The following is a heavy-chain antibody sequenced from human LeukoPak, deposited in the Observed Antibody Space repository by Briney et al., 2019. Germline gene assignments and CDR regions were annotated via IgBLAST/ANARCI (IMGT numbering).Heavy chain of an antibody. CDR2: IKQEGTEK. CDR1: GFTFRSSW. V-gene: IGHV3-7*01. CDR3: ARDGGGPLD. D-gene: IGHD3-10*01. J-gene: IGHJ4*02. Sequence: GGSLRLSCVASGFTFRSSWMSWVRQAPGKGLEWVANIKQEGTEKNYVDSVKGRFTISRDNAKNSLYLQMNSPRAEDTAVYYCARDGGGPLDWGQGTLVTVSS.